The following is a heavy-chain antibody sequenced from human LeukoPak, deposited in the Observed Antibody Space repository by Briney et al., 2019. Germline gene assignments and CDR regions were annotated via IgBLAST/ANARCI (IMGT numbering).Heavy chain of an antibody. CDR3: AREVYSSSSLEFDY. Sequence: SETLSLTCTVSGGSISSYYWSWIRQPPGKGLEWIGYIYYSGSTNYNPSLKSRVTISVDTSKNQFSLKLSSVTAADTAMYYCAREVYSSSSLEFDYWGQGTLVTVSS. CDR2: IYYSGST. D-gene: IGHD6-13*01. V-gene: IGHV4-59*01. J-gene: IGHJ4*02. CDR1: GGSISSYY.